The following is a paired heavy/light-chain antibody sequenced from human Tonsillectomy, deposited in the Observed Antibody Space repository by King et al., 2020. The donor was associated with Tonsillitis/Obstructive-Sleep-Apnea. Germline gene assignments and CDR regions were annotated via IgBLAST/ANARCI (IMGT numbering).Light chain of an antibody. Sequence: DIQMTQSPSTLSASVGDRVTITCRASQSISNWLAWYQQKPGKAPKVLIYDASSLESGVPSRFSGSGSGTEFTLTISSLQPDDFATYYCQQYNSYWTFGQGTKVEIK. CDR2: DAS. CDR1: QSISNW. CDR3: QQYNSYWT. V-gene: IGKV1-5*01. J-gene: IGKJ1*01.
Heavy chain of an antibody. CDR3: ARHRGSSSQFCFDP. V-gene: IGHV5-10-1*01. CDR2: IDPSESYT. Sequence: EVQLVQSGAEVKKPGESLRISCKGSGYSFSSYWISWVRQMPGKGLEWMGRIDPSESYTTYSPSFQGHVTISADKSIRTAYLQWSSLKASDTALYYCARHRGSSSQFCFDPWGQGTLVTVSS. D-gene: IGHD6-6*01. J-gene: IGHJ5*02. CDR1: GYSFSSYW.